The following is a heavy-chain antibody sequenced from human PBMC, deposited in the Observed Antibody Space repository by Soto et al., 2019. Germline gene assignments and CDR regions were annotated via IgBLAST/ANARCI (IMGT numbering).Heavy chain of an antibody. J-gene: IGHJ6*02. CDR2: INHSGTT. CDR3: ARDDRTLVTSYGLDV. CDR1: GGSFSVFY. Sequence: PSETLSLTCAVSGGSFSVFYWTWIRQPPGEGLEWIGEINHSGTTNFNPSLRSRLTISLDSSKKHFSLKLTSMTAADAAVYYCARDDRTLVTSYGLDVWGQGTTVTVSS. D-gene: IGHD2-21*02. V-gene: IGHV4-34*01.